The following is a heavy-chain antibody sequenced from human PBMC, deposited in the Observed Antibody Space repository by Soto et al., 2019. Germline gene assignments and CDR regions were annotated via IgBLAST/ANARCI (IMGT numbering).Heavy chain of an antibody. CDR2: INPSGGST. Sequence: GASVKVCCKASGYSFTIRYMRWVHQAPGQGLEWMGIINPSGGSTSYAQKFQGRVTMTKDTSTSTVYMELSSLRSEDTAVYYCARVYCSGGSCYGIDYWGQGTLVTVSS. CDR1: GYSFTIRY. J-gene: IGHJ4*02. V-gene: IGHV1-46*01. CDR3: ARVYCSGGSCYGIDY. D-gene: IGHD2-15*01.